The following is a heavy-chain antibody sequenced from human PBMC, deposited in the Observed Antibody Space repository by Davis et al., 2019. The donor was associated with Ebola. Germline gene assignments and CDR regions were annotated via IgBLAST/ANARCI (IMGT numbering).Heavy chain of an antibody. CDR1: GFTFSNSW. CDR3: AKRDDFWSGYYSDNGFDY. Sequence: GESLKISCAASGFTFSNSWMSWVRQGPGEGLVWVSHINRDGTTTNYADSVKGRFTISRDNSKNTLYLQMNSLRAEDTAVYYCAKRDDFWSGYYSDNGFDYWGQGTLVTVSS. CDR2: INRDGTTT. J-gene: IGHJ4*02. D-gene: IGHD3-3*01. V-gene: IGHV3-74*01.